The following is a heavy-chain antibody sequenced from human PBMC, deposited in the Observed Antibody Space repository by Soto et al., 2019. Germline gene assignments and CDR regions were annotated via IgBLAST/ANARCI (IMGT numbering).Heavy chain of an antibody. J-gene: IGHJ3*02. CDR3: ARRGYYAISAFDI. D-gene: IGHD2-8*01. Sequence: PSETLSLTCAVYGGSFSGYYWSWIRQPPGKGLEWIGSIYYSGSTYYNPSLKSRVTISVDTSKNQFSLKLSSVTAADTAVYYCARRGYYAISAFDIWGQGTMVTVSS. CDR2: IYYSGST. V-gene: IGHV4-34*01. CDR1: GGSFSGYY.